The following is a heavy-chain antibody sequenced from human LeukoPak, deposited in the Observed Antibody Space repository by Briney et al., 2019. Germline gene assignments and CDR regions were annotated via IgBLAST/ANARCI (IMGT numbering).Heavy chain of an antibody. J-gene: IGHJ3*02. V-gene: IGHV4-4*02. CDR1: GGSITSHNW. D-gene: IGHD1-1*01. CDR2: INHSGST. Sequence: ASETLSLTCAVSGGSITSHNWWTWARQPPGKGLEWIGEINHSGSTNYNPSLKSRVTLSVDTSKNQFSLKLSSVTAADTAVYFCARGGTGAFDIWGQGTMVTISS. CDR3: ARGGTGAFDI.